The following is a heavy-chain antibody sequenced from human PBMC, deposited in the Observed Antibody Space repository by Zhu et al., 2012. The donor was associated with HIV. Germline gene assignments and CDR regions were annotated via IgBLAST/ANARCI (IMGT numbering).Heavy chain of an antibody. CDR3: ARHDGYNYAFDI. Sequence: QVQLQGSGPGLVKPSETLSLTCAVSGYSISSGYYWGWIRQPPGKGLEWIGSIYHSGSTYYNPSLKSRVTISVDTSKNQFSLKLSSVTAADTAVYYCARHDGYNYAFDIWGQGTMVTVSS. D-gene: IGHD5-24*01. J-gene: IGHJ3*02. CDR1: GYSISSGYY. V-gene: IGHV4-38-2*01. CDR2: IYHSGST.